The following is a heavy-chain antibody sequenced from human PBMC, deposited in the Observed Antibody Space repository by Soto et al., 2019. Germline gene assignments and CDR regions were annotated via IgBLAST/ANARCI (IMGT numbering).Heavy chain of an antibody. V-gene: IGHV5-10-1*01. CDR2: IDPSDSYT. CDR3: ARSPSIAARLNWFDP. J-gene: IGHJ5*02. D-gene: IGHD6-6*01. Sequence: GESLKISGKGSGYSFTSYWISWVRQMPGKGLEWMGRIDPSDSYTNYSPSFQGHVTISADKSISTAYPQWSSLKASDTAMYYCARSPSIAARLNWFDPWGQGTLVTVSS. CDR1: GYSFTSYW.